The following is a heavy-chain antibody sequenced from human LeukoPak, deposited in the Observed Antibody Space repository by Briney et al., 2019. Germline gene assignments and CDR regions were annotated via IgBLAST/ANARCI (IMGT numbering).Heavy chain of an antibody. V-gene: IGHV3-30*03. CDR1: GFTFSSYG. J-gene: IGHJ4*02. Sequence: GGSLRLSCAASGFTFSSYGMHWVRQAPGKGLEWVAVISYDGSNKYYADSVKGRFTISRDNSKNTLYLQMNSLRAEDTAVYYCARARVRDGYNHFDYWGQGTLVTVSS. D-gene: IGHD5-24*01. CDR3: ARARVRDGYNHFDY. CDR2: ISYDGSNK.